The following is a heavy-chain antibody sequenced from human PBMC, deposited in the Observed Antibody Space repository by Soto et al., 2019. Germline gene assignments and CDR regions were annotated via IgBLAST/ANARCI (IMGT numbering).Heavy chain of an antibody. CDR1: GYTISSGYY. CDR3: ARAGPWVPYYYDSSTYTFENRFDP. Sequence: LSLTCAVSGYTISSGYYWGWIRQPPGKGLEWIGSIYHGGSTYYNLSLNRRVTLSIDMTNNHISLIMNSVTAANTAVYYCARAGPWVPYYYDSSTYTFENRFDPWGQGTPVPVSS. CDR2: IYHGGST. V-gene: IGHV4-38-2*01. J-gene: IGHJ5*02. D-gene: IGHD3-22*01.